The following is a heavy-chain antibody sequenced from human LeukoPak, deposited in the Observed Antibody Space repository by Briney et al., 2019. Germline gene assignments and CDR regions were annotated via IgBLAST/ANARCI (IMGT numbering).Heavy chain of an antibody. CDR1: GFTFSSYE. CDR3: ARGRCSGGSCQWGGDAFDI. CDR2: ISSSGSTI. D-gene: IGHD2-15*01. Sequence: GGSLRLSCAASGFTFSSYEMNWVRQAPGKGLEWVSYISSSGSTIYYADSVKGRFTISRDNAKNSLYLQMNSLRAEDTAVYYCARGRCSGGSCQWGGDAFDIWGQGTMVTVSS. J-gene: IGHJ3*02. V-gene: IGHV3-48*03.